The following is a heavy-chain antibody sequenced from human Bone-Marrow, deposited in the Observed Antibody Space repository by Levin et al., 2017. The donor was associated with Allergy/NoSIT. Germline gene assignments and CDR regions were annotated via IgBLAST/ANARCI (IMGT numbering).Heavy chain of an antibody. CDR3: ARVRNAGGRGWFDS. V-gene: IGHV4-31*03. J-gene: IGHJ5*01. CDR2: SYYSGTA. Sequence: SQTLSLTCTVSGDSISSGHYYWSWIRQPPGKGLEWIGHSYYSGTAYYNPSLKSRLTISVDTSQNQFSLNLSSVTAADTAVYYCARVRNAGGRGWFDSWGHGTLCTGSS. CDR1: GDSISSGHYY. D-gene: IGHD2-8*02.